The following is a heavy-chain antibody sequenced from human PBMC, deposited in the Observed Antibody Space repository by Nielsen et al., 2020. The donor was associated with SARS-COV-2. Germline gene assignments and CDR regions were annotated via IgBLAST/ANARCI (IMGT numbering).Heavy chain of an antibody. Sequence: GESLKISCAASGFTFSNAWMSWVRQAPGKGLEWVANIAQDGSDKYYVESVEGRFTISKDNAKNSLYLQMNSLRAEDTALYYCAKDLGYSSGGVDYWGQGTLVTVSS. CDR2: IAQDGSDK. D-gene: IGHD6-19*01. CDR3: AKDLGYSSGGVDY. V-gene: IGHV3-7*03. CDR1: GFTFSNAW. J-gene: IGHJ4*02.